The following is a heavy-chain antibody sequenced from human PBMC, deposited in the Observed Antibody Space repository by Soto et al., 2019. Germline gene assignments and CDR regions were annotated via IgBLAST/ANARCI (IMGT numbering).Heavy chain of an antibody. J-gene: IGHJ5*02. V-gene: IGHV3-23*01. CDR2: ISGSGGST. CDR1: GFTFSSYA. Sequence: GGSLRLSCAASGFTFSSYAMSWVRQAPGKGLEWVSAISGSGGSTYYADSVKGRFTISRDNSKNTLYLQMNSLRAEDTAVYYRAKGGGSYLQRNWFDPWGQGTLVTVSS. D-gene: IGHD1-26*01. CDR3: AKGGGSYLQRNWFDP.